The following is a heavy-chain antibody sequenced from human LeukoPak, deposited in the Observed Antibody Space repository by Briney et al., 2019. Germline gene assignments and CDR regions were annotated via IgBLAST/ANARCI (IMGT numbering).Heavy chain of an antibody. D-gene: IGHD6-19*01. CDR1: GFTFSSYW. J-gene: IGHJ4*02. CDR2: IKQDGSEK. CDR3: ARGGQWLPPPEGFDY. Sequence: GGSLRLSCAVSGFTFSSYWMSWVRQAPGKGLEWVANIKQDGSEKYYVDSVKGRFTISRDNAKNSLYLQMNSLRAEDTAIFYCARGGQWLPPPEGFDYWGQGTLVTVSS. V-gene: IGHV3-7*01.